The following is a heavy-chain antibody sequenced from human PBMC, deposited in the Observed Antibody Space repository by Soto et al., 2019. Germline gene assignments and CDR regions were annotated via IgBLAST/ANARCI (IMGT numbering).Heavy chain of an antibody. V-gene: IGHV4-61*01. CDR3: ARNDNHYFYSITV. CDR1: GGSVSIGTYF. D-gene: IGHD3-22*01. Sequence: SLTCSVSGGSVSIGTYFWHWIRQPPGERLEWIGCIYYNGSTYYNPSLNSRVTISADTSKNQFSLRLSSVTAADTAVYYCARNDNHYFYSITVWGRGATVTVSS. CDR2: IYYNGST. J-gene: IGHJ6*02.